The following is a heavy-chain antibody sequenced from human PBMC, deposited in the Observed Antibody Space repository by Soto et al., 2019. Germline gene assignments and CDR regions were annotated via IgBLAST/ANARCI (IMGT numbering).Heavy chain of an antibody. V-gene: IGHV3-48*01. CDR3: ARDNMAYCGGDCYPYYFDY. CDR2: ISSSSSTI. D-gene: IGHD2-21*01. J-gene: IGHJ4*02. CDR1: GFTFSSYS. Sequence: EVQLVESGGGLVQPGGSLRLSCAASGFTFSSYSMNWVRQAPGKGLEWVSYISSSSSTIYYADSVKGRFTISRDNAQNSLYLQMNSLRAEDTAVYYCARDNMAYCGGDCYPYYFDYWGQGTLVTVSS.